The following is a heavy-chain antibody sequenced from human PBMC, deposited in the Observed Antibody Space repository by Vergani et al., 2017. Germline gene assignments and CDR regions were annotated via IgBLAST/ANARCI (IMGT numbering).Heavy chain of an antibody. J-gene: IGHJ1*01. CDR3: AKDRGGGTSLQH. CDR1: GFTFSSYG. CDR2: ISYEGSNK. D-gene: IGHD3-16*01. V-gene: IGHV3-30*18. Sequence: VQLVESGGGVVQPGRSLRLSCAASGFTFSSYGMHWVRQAPGKGREWVAVISYEGSNKYYADSVKGRFTISRDNSKNTLYLQMNSLRAEDTAVYYCAKDRGGGTSLQHWGQGTLVTVSS.